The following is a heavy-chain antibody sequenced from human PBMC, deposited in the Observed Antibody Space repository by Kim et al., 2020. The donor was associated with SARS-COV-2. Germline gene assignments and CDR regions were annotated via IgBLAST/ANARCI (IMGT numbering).Heavy chain of an antibody. Sequence: SVKVSCKASGGTFSYYAISWVRQAPGQGLEWMGRIIPIFGIANYAQKFQGRVTITADKSTSTAYMELSSLRSEDTAVYYCARVGGGDRYGMDVWGQGTTVTVSS. J-gene: IGHJ6*02. D-gene: IGHD2-21*02. CDR2: IIPIFGIA. CDR3: ARVGGGDRYGMDV. CDR1: GGTFSYYA. V-gene: IGHV1-69*04.